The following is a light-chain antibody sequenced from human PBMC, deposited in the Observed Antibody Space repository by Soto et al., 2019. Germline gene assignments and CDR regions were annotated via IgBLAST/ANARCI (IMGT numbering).Light chain of an antibody. J-gene: IGKJ1*01. CDR2: AAS. CDR3: QQGNDFPRT. CDR1: QGLNSW. Sequence: DIKMTQSPSSVSASVGDRVTITCRASQGLNSWLTWYQQKPGRAPKLLIYAASNLESGVPSRFSGSGSGTEFALTISSLQPEDVATYYCQQGNDFPRTFGQGTKVDIK. V-gene: IGKV1-12*01.